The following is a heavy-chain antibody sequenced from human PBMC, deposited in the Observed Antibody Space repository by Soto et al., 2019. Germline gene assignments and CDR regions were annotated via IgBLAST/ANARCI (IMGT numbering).Heavy chain of an antibody. CDR3: TRGTTGNWFDP. V-gene: IGHV4-4*07. D-gene: IGHD4-17*01. CDR1: GGPISSYY. Sequence: ETLSLTCTVAGGPISSYYVSWIRQPAGKGLGWIGLFYTSGSTNYNPTLKSRVTMSVDTSKNQFSLKLSSVTAADTAVYYCTRGTTGNWFDPWGQGTLVTVSS. J-gene: IGHJ5*02. CDR2: FYTSGST.